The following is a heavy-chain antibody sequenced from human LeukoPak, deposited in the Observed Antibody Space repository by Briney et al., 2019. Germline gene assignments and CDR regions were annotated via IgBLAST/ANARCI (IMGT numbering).Heavy chain of an antibody. V-gene: IGHV1-8*01. CDR3: ARGLYGYGHTFDY. Sequence: ASVKVSCKASGYTFTSYDINWVRQATGQGPEWMGWMNPNSGSTGYAQKFQGRVTMTRSTSISTAYMELSSLRSEDTAVYYCARGLYGYGHTFDYWGQGTLVTVSS. J-gene: IGHJ4*02. CDR1: GYTFTSYD. CDR2: MNPNSGST. D-gene: IGHD5-12*01.